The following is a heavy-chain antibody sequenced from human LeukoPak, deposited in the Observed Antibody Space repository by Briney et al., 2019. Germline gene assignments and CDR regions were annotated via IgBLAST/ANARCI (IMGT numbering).Heavy chain of an antibody. CDR3: AREAAYSSSSDGDTRDAFDI. D-gene: IGHD6-6*01. CDR2: MNPNSGNT. V-gene: IGHV1-8*01. CDR1: GYTFTSYD. J-gene: IGHJ3*02. Sequence: GASVKVSCKASGYTFTSYDINWVRQATGQGLEWMGLMNPNSGNTGYAQKFQGRVTMTRDTSISTAYMELSRLRSDDTAVYYCAREAAYSSSSDGDTRDAFDIWGQGTMVTVSS.